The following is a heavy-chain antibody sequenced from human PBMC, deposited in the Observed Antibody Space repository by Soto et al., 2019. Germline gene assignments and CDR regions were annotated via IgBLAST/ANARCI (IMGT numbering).Heavy chain of an antibody. V-gene: IGHV3-48*01. Sequence: EVQLVESGGGLVQPGGSLRLSCAASGFTFSTYTMNWVRQAPGKGLAWVSYISSSSSTIYYADSVKGRFTISRDNAKNSLYLQMTSLRAEDTAVYYCAREYYGSGSYYPGGWFDPWGQGPLVTVSS. J-gene: IGHJ5*02. CDR3: AREYYGSGSYYPGGWFDP. CDR1: GFTFSTYT. CDR2: ISSSSSTI. D-gene: IGHD3-10*01.